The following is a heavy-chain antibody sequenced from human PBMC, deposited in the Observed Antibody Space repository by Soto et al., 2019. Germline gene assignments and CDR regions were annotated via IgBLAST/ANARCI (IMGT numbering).Heavy chain of an antibody. J-gene: IGHJ4*02. V-gene: IGHV3-48*02. D-gene: IGHD2-15*01. CDR3: VRGAAFKSDF. Sequence: EVQLVESGGRLVQPGGSLRLSCAASGFTLSSYSMNWARQAPGKGLEWVSYISSSSSTIYYADSVKGRFTISRDNAKNSLYLQMNILRDEDTAVYYCVRGAAFKSDFWGQGTLVTVSS. CDR1: GFTLSSYS. CDR2: ISSSSSTI.